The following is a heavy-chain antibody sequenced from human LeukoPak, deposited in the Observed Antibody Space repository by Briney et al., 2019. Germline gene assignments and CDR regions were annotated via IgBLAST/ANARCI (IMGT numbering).Heavy chain of an antibody. CDR3: ATGETNYDSSGCYYNYGY. CDR1: GYTLTELS. CDR2: FDPEDGET. J-gene: IGHJ4*02. V-gene: IGHV1-24*01. D-gene: IGHD3-22*01. Sequence: ASVKVSCKVSGYTLTELSMHWVRQAPGKGLEWMGGFDPEDGETIYAQKFQGRVTMTEDTSTDTAYMELSSLRSEDTAVYYCATGETNYDSSGCYYNYGYWGQGTLVTVSS.